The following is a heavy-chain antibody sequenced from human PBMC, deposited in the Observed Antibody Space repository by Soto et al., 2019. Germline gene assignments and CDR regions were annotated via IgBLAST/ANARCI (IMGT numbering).Heavy chain of an antibody. D-gene: IGHD1-1*01. CDR3: VRDGTKTLRDWFDP. Sequence: SETLSLTCTVSGASISGFYWSWIRKSAGKGLEWIGRIYATGTTDYNPSLRSRVMMSVDTSKKQFSLKLRSVTAADTAVYYCVRDGTKTLRDWFDPWGQGMSVTVSS. V-gene: IGHV4-4*07. CDR1: GASISGFY. CDR2: IYATGTT. J-gene: IGHJ5*02.